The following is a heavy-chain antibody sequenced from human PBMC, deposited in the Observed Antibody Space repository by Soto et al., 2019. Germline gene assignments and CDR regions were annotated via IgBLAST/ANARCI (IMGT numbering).Heavy chain of an antibody. CDR1: GFTFSPYA. CDR2: ISYDGNNK. J-gene: IGHJ4*02. Sequence: QVQLVESGGGVVQPGRSLRLSCAASGFTFSPYAMHWVRQAPGKGLEWVAVISYDGNNKNYADSVKGRLAISRDNSRNKLYLQMNSLRAEDTAVYSCASARFDTPDLDYWGQGTLVTVSS. V-gene: IGHV3-30*09. CDR3: ASARFDTPDLDY. D-gene: IGHD3-16*01.